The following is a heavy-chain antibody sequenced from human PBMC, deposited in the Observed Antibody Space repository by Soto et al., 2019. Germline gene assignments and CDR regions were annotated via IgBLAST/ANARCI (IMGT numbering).Heavy chain of an antibody. Sequence: QVQLVQSGAEVKKPGSSVKVSCKASGGTFSSYAISWVRQAPGQGLEWMGGIIPIFGTANYAQKFQGRVTITADESTSTAYMELSSLRSEDTAVYYCARPHYDILTVYWSAPFDYWGQGTLVTVSS. CDR3: ARPHYDILTVYWSAPFDY. J-gene: IGHJ4*02. CDR1: GGTFSSYA. V-gene: IGHV1-69*01. D-gene: IGHD3-9*01. CDR2: IIPIFGTA.